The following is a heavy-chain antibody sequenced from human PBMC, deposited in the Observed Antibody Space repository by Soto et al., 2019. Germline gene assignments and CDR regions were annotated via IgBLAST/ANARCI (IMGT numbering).Heavy chain of an antibody. Sequence: EVQLVESGGDFVKPGGSLRVSCAVSGFSFSNAWMSWVRQAPGKGLEWVGRIKSRADGGTTDYTAPMKGRFTISRDDSKNTVFLPMNSLKTEDTAVYYCTAHLGEFFPLDYWGQGTLVTVSS. D-gene: IGHD3-16*01. CDR2: IKSRADGGTT. CDR3: TAHLGEFFPLDY. J-gene: IGHJ4*02. V-gene: IGHV3-15*01. CDR1: GFSFSNAW.